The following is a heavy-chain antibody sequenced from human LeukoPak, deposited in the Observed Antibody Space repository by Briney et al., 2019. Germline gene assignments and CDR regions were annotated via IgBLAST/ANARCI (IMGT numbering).Heavy chain of an antibody. D-gene: IGHD3-22*01. CDR1: GFTFSNYE. Sequence: GGSLRLSCAASGFTFSNYEMNWVRQAPGKGLEWVSYISSSGSTIYYADSVKGRFTISRDNAKNSLYLQMNSLRAEDTAVYYCAREPSSGYVGIDYWGQGTLVTVSS. J-gene: IGHJ4*02. CDR3: AREPSSGYVGIDY. CDR2: ISSSGSTI. V-gene: IGHV3-48*03.